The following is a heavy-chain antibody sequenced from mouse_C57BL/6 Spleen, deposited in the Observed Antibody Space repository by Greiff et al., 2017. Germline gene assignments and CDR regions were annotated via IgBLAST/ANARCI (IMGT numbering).Heavy chain of an antibody. CDR3: ARRRTYYSNQDAMDY. Sequence: EVQGVESGGGLVKPGGSLKLSCAASGFTFSDYGMHWVRQAPEKGLEWVAYISSGSSTIYYADTVKGRFTISRDNAKNTLFLQRTSLRSEDTAMYYCARRRTYYSNQDAMDYWGQGTSVTVSS. V-gene: IGHV5-17*01. CDR1: GFTFSDYG. D-gene: IGHD2-5*01. CDR2: ISSGSSTI. J-gene: IGHJ4*01.